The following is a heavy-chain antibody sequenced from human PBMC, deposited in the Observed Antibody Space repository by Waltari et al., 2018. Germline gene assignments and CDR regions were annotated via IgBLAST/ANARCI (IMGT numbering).Heavy chain of an antibody. V-gene: IGHV4-61*09. J-gene: IGHJ4*02. CDR2: IYTSGIT. D-gene: IGHD3-16*01. Sequence: QVQLQESGPGLVKPSQTLSLTCSVSGGSISRGSYYWTWIRQPAGKPLEWSGHIYTSGITKYNPSLKSRVTISVDTSKNQFSLKLSSVTAADTAVYYCARGSVLGDYFDYWGQGTLVTVSS. CDR1: GGSISRGSYY. CDR3: ARGSVLGDYFDY.